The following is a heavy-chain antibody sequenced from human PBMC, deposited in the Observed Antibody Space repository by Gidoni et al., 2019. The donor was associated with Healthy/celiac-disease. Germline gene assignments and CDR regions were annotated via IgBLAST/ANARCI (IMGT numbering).Heavy chain of an antibody. Sequence: EVQLVESGGGLVQPGGSLGLSCDASGFPFGSYWMSWVRQAPGKGLEWVANIKQDGSEKYYVDSVKGRFTISRDNAKNSLYLQMNSLRAEDTAVYYCARGAVAWADDAFDIWGQGTMVTVSS. V-gene: IGHV3-7*04. CDR1: GFPFGSYW. J-gene: IGHJ3*02. CDR2: IKQDGSEK. CDR3: ARGAVAWADDAFDI. D-gene: IGHD6-19*01.